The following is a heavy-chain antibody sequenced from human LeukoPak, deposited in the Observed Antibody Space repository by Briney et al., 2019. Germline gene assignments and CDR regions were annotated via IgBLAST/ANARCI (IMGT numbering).Heavy chain of an antibody. CDR3: AKRKVPASLGEAFDI. J-gene: IGHJ3*02. CDR1: GFTFDNYA. CDR2: IFSSGDGT. D-gene: IGHD3-16*01. V-gene: IGHV3-23*01. Sequence: GGSLRLSCAASGFTFDNYAMGWVRQAPGKGLEWVSNIFSSGDGTLYADSVKGRFTISRDNSKNTLYLQMNSLRVEDTSLYYCAKRKVPASLGEAFDIWGQGTMATVSS.